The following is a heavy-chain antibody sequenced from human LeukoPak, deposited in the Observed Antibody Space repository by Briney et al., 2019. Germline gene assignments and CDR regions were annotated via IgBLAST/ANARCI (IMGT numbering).Heavy chain of an antibody. Sequence: PSETLSLTCAVYGGSFSGYYWSWIRQPPGKGLEWIGEINHSGSTNYNPSLKSRVTISVDTSKNQFSLKLSSVTAADTAVYYCATPPTDDDYWGQGTLVTVSS. J-gene: IGHJ4*02. V-gene: IGHV4-34*01. CDR1: GGSFSGYY. CDR2: INHSGST. CDR3: ATPPTDDDY.